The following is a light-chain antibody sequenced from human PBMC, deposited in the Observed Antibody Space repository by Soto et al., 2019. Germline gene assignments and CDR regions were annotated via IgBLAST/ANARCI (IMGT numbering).Light chain of an antibody. J-gene: IGLJ1*01. CDR2: DVN. V-gene: IGLV2-14*01. CDR1: SSDVGGYNY. Sequence: QSALTQPASVSGSPGQSITISCTGTSSDVGGYNYVSWYQQYPDKAPKLMIYDVNNRPSGVSNRFSGSKSGNTASLTISGLQADDEADYYCSSYTSSITYVFGTGTKLTVL. CDR3: SSYTSSITYV.